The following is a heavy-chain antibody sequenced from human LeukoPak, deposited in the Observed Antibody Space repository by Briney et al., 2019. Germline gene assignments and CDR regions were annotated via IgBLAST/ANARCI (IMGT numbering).Heavy chain of an antibody. D-gene: IGHD1-1*01. CDR1: GFTFSSYA. Sequence: PGGSLRLSCAASGFTFSSYAMSWVRQAPGKGLEWVSAISNSGGNTYYADSVKGRFAISRDNSKNTVYLQMNSLRAGDTAVCYCTQNWNCDYWGQGTLVTVSS. V-gene: IGHV3-23*01. J-gene: IGHJ4*02. CDR3: TQNWNCDY. CDR2: ISNSGGNT.